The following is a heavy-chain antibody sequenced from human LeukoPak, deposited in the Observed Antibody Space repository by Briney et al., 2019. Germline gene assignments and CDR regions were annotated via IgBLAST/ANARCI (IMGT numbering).Heavy chain of an antibody. CDR3: ARDEIPSGT. Sequence: SGGSLRLSCAASGFTFSSYGMHWVRQAPGKGLEWAAFIRYDGSNKYYADSVKGRFTISRDNSRSTVDLQMNSLRVEDTGIYYCARDEIPSGTWGQGTMVIVSS. CDR2: IRYDGSNK. V-gene: IGHV3-30*02. CDR1: GFTFSSYG. J-gene: IGHJ3*01. D-gene: IGHD6-25*01.